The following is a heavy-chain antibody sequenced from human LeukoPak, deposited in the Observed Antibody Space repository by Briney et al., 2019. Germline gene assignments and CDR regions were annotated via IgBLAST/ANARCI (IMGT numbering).Heavy chain of an antibody. V-gene: IGHV4-39*07. Sequence: SETLSLTCTVSGGSISSSSYYWGWIRQPPGKGLEWIGSIYYGGSTYYNPSLKSRVTISVDTSKNQFSLKVSSVTAADTAVYYCARDGTCSGGSCYSWLDYWGQGTLVTVSS. CDR1: GGSISSSSYY. CDR2: IYYGGST. J-gene: IGHJ4*02. CDR3: ARDGTCSGGSCYSWLDY. D-gene: IGHD2-15*01.